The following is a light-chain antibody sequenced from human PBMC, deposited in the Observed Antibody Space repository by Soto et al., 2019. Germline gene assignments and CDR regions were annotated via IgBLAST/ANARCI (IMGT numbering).Light chain of an antibody. CDR1: QSVSSNH. V-gene: IGKV3-20*01. CDR3: KQYGSSGT. Sequence: EIVLTQSPGSLSVSPGERATLSCRASQSVSSNHLAWYQQKPGQAPRLLIYGASNRATGIPDRFSGSGSGTDFTLTISRLEPEDFAVYYCKQYGSSGTCGQGTKVDIK. J-gene: IGKJ1*01. CDR2: GAS.